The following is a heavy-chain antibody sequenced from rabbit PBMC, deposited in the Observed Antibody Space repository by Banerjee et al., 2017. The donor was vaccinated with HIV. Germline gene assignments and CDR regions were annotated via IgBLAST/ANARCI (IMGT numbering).Heavy chain of an antibody. CDR1: GFSFSNKYV. CDR2: INTSSGNT. J-gene: IGHJ4*01. Sequence: QQQLEESGGGLVKPGASLTLSCKASGFSFSNKYVMCWVRQAPGKGLEWITCINTSSGNTVYASWAKGRFTISKTSMTPVTLKMTSLPAGDTAAYFCARDLGGVIGWNFNLWGQGTLVTVS. CDR3: ARDLGGVIGWNFNL. V-gene: IGHV1S45*01. D-gene: IGHD1-1*01.